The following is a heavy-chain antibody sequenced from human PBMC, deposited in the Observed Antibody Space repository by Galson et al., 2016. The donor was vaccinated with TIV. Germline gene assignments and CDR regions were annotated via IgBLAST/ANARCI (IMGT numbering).Heavy chain of an antibody. CDR2: VDPEDGKT. D-gene: IGHD2-8*01. Sequence: VKVSCKVSGHNFTDYYMHWMQQAPGKGFEWMGHVDPEDGKTKYAAKFQGRVTMTADTSTDTAYMELSCLRSEDTAIYYCTTVRLRGSGGMDVWGQGTTVIVSS. V-gene: IGHV1-69-2*01. CDR3: TTVRLRGSGGMDV. CDR1: GHNFTDYY. J-gene: IGHJ6*02.